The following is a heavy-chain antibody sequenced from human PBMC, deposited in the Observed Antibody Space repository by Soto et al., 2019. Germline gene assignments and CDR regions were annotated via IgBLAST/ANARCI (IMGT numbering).Heavy chain of an antibody. CDR1: GYTFTSYG. D-gene: IGHD6-19*01. Sequence: ASVKVSCKASGYTFTSYGISWVRQAPGQGLEWMGWISAYNGNTNYAQKLQGRVTMTTDTSTSTAYMELRSLRSDDTAVYYCARDRFVAGTYYYYYGMAFWGQGSTVTVSS. CDR2: ISAYNGNT. CDR3: ARDRFVAGTYYYYYGMAF. J-gene: IGHJ6*01. V-gene: IGHV1-18*01.